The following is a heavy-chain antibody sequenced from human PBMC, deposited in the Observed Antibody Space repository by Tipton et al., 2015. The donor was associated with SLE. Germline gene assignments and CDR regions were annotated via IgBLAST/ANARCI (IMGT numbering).Heavy chain of an antibody. Sequence: TLSLTCAVSGGSFSGYHWSWIRQPPGKGLEWIGEINYSGSTNYNPSLKSRVTISIGTSKNQLSLELSSVTAADTAVYYCARGVAYYYDFGALDIWGQGTMVTVSS. D-gene: IGHD3-22*01. J-gene: IGHJ3*02. CDR1: GGSFSGYH. CDR2: INYSGST. CDR3: ARGVAYYYDFGALDI. V-gene: IGHV4-34*01.